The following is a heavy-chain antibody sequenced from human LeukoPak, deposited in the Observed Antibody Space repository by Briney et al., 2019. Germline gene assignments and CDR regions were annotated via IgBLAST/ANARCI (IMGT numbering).Heavy chain of an antibody. CDR2: IVVGSGNT. CDR1: GFTFTSSA. V-gene: IGHV1-58*02. CDR3: AASQWALTAFDI. D-gene: IGHD1-26*01. J-gene: IGHJ3*02. Sequence: SVKVSCKASGFTFTSSAMQWVRQARGQRLEWIGWIVVGSGNTNYAQKFQESVTITRDMSTSTAYMELSSLRSEDTAVYYCAASQWALTAFDIWGQGTMVTVSS.